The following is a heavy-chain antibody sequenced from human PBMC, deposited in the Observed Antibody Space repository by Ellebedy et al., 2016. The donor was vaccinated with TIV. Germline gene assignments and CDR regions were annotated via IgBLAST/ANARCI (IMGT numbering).Heavy chain of an antibody. CDR2: IFYSGTT. J-gene: IGHJ3*02. CDR3: ARPQQLVFDAFDI. V-gene: IGHV4-39*01. Sequence: SETLSLXXAVSGGSISSSNYYWGWIRQPPGKGLEWIGTIFYSGTTYYNPSLKSRVTISIDMSKNQFSLRLTSVTAAGTAVYYCARPQQLVFDAFDIWGQGTMVTVSS. CDR1: GGSISSSNYY. D-gene: IGHD6-13*01.